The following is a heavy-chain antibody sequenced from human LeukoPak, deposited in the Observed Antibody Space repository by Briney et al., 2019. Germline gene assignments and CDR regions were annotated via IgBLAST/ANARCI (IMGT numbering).Heavy chain of an antibody. CDR3: AREHSPHFFDY. J-gene: IGHJ4*02. D-gene: IGHD2-15*01. CDR1: GGSISSYY. Sequence: SETLSLTCTVSGGSISSYYWSWIRQPPGKGLEWIGYIYYSGSTNYNPSLTSRVPISVDPSKTQFSLKLGSVTAADTAVYYCAREHSPHFFDYWGREPWSPSTQ. CDR2: IYYSGST. V-gene: IGHV4-59*01.